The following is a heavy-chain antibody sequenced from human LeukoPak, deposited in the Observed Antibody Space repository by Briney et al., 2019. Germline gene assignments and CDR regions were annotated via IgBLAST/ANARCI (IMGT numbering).Heavy chain of an antibody. J-gene: IGHJ4*02. CDR3: AKGLGAAANDY. Sequence: GGSLRLSCVVSGFTFSSYAMSWVRQTPGKGLEWVSGISGGDGNTNYADSVKGRFTISRDNSKNTLYLQMNSLRAEDTAVYYCAKGLGAAANDYWGQGTLVTVSS. D-gene: IGHD6-13*01. CDR1: GFTFSSYA. V-gene: IGHV3-23*01. CDR2: ISGGDGNT.